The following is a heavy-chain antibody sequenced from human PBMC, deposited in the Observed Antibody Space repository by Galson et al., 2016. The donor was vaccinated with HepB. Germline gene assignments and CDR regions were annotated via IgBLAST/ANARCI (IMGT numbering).Heavy chain of an antibody. V-gene: IGHV3-30*18. CDR1: GFTFNFHG. J-gene: IGHJ4*02. D-gene: IGHD2/OR15-2a*01. Sequence: SLRLSCAASGFTFNFHGIHWVRRAPGKGLEWVAGISYDGENADYGDSVRGRFTLSRDDSKNTVTLQMNRLRTDDPAVYYCAKGGGRIVRAAHEYWGQGTLVAVSS. CDR3: AKGGGRIVRAAHEY. CDR2: ISYDGENA.